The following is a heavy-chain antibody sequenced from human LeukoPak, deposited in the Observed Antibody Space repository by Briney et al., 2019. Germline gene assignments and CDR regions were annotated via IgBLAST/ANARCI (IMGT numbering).Heavy chain of an antibody. CDR1: GFTFSNAW. D-gene: IGHD6-13*01. CDR3: TTEEQQRPSYYYYCYMDV. CDR2: IKSKTDGGTT. J-gene: IGHJ6*03. Sequence: PGGSLRLSCAASGFTFSNAWMSWVRQAPGKGLEWVGRIKSKTDGGTTDYAAPVKGRFTISRDDSKNTLYLQMNSLKTEDTAVYYCTTEEQQRPSYYYYCYMDVWGKGTTVTVSS. V-gene: IGHV3-15*01.